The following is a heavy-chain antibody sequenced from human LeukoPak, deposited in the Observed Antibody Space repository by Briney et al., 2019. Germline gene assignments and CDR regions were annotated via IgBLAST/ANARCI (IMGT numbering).Heavy chain of an antibody. V-gene: IGHV4-59*08. D-gene: IGHD4-17*01. J-gene: IGHJ3*02. CDR3: ARKSDYAPPWYGFDI. CDR2: IYYSGST. Sequence: SETLSLTCTVSGGSISSYYWSWIRQPPGKGLEWIGYIYYSGSTNYNPSLKSRVTISVDTSKNQVSLKLSSVTAADTAVYYCARKSDYAPPWYGFDIWGQGTMVTVSS. CDR1: GGSISSYY.